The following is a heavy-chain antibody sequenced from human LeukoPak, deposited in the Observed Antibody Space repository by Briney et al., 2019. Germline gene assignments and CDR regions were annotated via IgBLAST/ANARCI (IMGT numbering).Heavy chain of an antibody. D-gene: IGHD2-21*02. V-gene: IGHV4-39*07. J-gene: IGHJ4*02. CDR2: IYHSGST. Sequence: SETLSLTCTVSGGSISSSSYYWGWIRQPPGKGLEWIGSIYHSGSTYYNPSLKSRVTISVDTSKNQFSLKLSSVTAADTAVYYCARSGLCGGDCYSIFDYWGQGTLVTVSS. CDR3: ARSGLCGGDCYSIFDY. CDR1: GGSISSSSYY.